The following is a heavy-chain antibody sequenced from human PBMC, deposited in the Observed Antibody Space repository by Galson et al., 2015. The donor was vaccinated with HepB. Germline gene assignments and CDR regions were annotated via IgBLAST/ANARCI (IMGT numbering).Heavy chain of an antibody. Sequence: PRLSCAASGFTFSSYAMHWVRQAPGKGLEWVAVISYDGSNKYYADSVKGRFTISRDNSKNTLYLQMNSLRAEDTAVYYCARGPRTFGGVIVYYYYYYGMDVWGQGTTVTVSS. CDR2: ISYDGSNK. D-gene: IGHD3-16*02. V-gene: IGHV3-30-3*01. J-gene: IGHJ6*02. CDR3: ARGPRTFGGVIVYYYYYYGMDV. CDR1: GFTFSSYA.